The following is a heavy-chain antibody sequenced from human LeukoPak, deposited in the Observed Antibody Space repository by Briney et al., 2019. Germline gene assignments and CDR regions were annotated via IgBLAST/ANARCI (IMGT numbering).Heavy chain of an antibody. CDR2: IKQDGSEK. CDR3: AKELGLQWLGGGYYYYYGMDV. J-gene: IGHJ6*02. CDR1: GFTFSSYW. D-gene: IGHD6-19*01. Sequence: GGSLRLSCAASGFTFSSYWMSWVRQAPGKGLEWVANIKQDGSEKYYVDSVKGRFTISRDNAKNSLYLQMNSLRAEDTAVYYCAKELGLQWLGGGYYYYYGMDVWGQGTTVTVSS. V-gene: IGHV3-7*01.